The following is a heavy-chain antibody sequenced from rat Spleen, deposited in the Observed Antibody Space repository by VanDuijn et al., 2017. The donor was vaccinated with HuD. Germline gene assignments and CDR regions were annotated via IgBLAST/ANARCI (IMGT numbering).Heavy chain of an antibody. V-gene: IGHV5-31*01. J-gene: IGHJ2*01. D-gene: IGHD4-3*01. Sequence: EVQLVESGGGLVQPGRSLKLSCVASGFTFNNYWMTWIRQAPGKGLEWVAYVSMGGTNTFYRDSVKDRFTISRDNAKSTLYLQMDSLRSEEPATYYWARRGGGSGFDYWGQGVMVTVSS. CDR3: ARRGGGSGFDY. CDR2: VSMGGTNT. CDR1: GFTFNNYW.